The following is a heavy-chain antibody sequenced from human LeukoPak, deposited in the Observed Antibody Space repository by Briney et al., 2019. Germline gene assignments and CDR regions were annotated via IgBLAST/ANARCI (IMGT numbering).Heavy chain of an antibody. CDR3: ARVTEPYSNKNWFDP. J-gene: IGHJ5*02. Sequence: PGGSLRLSCAASGFTFSSYAMHWVRQAPGKGLEWVAVVSYDGSNKYYADSVKGRFTISRDNSKNTLYLQMNSLRAEDTAVYYCARVTEPYSNKNWFDPWGQGTLVTVSS. D-gene: IGHD6-13*01. CDR2: VSYDGSNK. CDR1: GFTFSSYA. V-gene: IGHV3-30-3*01.